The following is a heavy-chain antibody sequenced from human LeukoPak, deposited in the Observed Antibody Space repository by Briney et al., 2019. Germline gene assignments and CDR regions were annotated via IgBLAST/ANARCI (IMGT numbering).Heavy chain of an antibody. Sequence: PGGSLRLSCAASRFTFSSYAMSWVRQAPGKGLEWVSGVSGTGGNTYYADSVKGRFTISRDNSKNTLYLQMNSLRAEDTAVYYCAKDVRGASTGFDYWGQGALSPSPQ. CDR3: AKDVRGASTGFDY. D-gene: IGHD3-10*01. CDR1: RFTFSSYA. J-gene: IGHJ4*02. V-gene: IGHV3-23*01. CDR2: VSGTGGNT.